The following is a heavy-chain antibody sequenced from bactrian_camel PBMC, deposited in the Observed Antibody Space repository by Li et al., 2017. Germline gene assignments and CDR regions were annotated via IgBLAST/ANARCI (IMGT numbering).Heavy chain of an antibody. D-gene: IGHD7*01. V-gene: IGHV3S6*01. CDR3: ATRTYCAATNWLAMVQWKN. CDR1: GSVRNC. Sequence: VQLVESGGGSVQAGGSLTLSCAASGSVRNCMGWFHQAPGKEREGVAVISPQRGVSYYADSVLGRFTISHDDTKRTVYLQMDNLKLEDTAMYFCATRTYCAATNWLAMVQWKNWGQGTQVTVS. J-gene: IGHJ4*01. CDR2: ISPQRGVS.